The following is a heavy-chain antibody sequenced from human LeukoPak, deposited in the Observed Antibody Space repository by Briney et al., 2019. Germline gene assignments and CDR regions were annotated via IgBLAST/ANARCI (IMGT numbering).Heavy chain of an antibody. CDR2: IKEDGSEK. CDR1: GLTFSSYW. V-gene: IGHV3-7*01. J-gene: IGHJ5*02. CDR3: AKGVSKNP. Sequence: PGGSLRLFCAASGLTFSSYWMSWVRQAPGKGLEWVANIKEDGSEKYYVESVKGRFIISRDNTKNSLYLQMSSLRAEDTAVYYCAKGVSKNPWGQGTLVTVSS.